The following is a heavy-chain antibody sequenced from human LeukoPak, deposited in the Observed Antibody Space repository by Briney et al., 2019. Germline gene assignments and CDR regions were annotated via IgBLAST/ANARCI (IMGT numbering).Heavy chain of an antibody. V-gene: IGHV5-10-1*01. Sequence: GASLKISYKGSGSSFTSYWISWVRSMPGKGLEWMGRIDPSDSYTNYSPSFQGHVTISADKSISTAYLQWSSLKASDTAMYYCARSGYSYGNYWGQGTLVTVSS. J-gene: IGHJ4*02. CDR3: ARSGYSYGNY. D-gene: IGHD5-18*01. CDR2: IDPSDSYT. CDR1: GSSFTSYW.